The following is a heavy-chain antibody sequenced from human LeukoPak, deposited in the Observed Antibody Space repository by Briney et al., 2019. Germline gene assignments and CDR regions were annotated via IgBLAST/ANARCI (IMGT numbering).Heavy chain of an antibody. CDR2: IYTSGST. CDR3: ARQRADRIFGVVMGFGLDY. CDR1: GGSINSGTYY. J-gene: IGHJ4*02. V-gene: IGHV4-61*02. D-gene: IGHD3-3*02. Sequence: PSQTLSLTCNVSGGSINSGTYYWSWIRQPAGKGLEWIGRIYTSGSTSYNPSLKSRVTMSLDTSKNQFSLKLSSVTAADTAVHYCARQRADRIFGVVMGFGLDYWGRGTLVTVSS.